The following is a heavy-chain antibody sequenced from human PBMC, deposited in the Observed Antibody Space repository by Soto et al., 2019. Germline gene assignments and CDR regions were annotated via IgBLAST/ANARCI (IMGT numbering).Heavy chain of an antibody. Sequence: KPSETLSLTCAVYGGSFSGYYWSWIRQPPGKGLEWIGEINHSGSTNYNPSLKSRVTISVDTSKNQFSLKLSSVTAADTAVYYCARARLRYFDWSPFYYGMDVWGQGTTVT. J-gene: IGHJ6*02. CDR1: GGSFSGYY. D-gene: IGHD3-9*01. CDR3: ARARLRYFDWSPFYYGMDV. CDR2: INHSGST. V-gene: IGHV4-34*01.